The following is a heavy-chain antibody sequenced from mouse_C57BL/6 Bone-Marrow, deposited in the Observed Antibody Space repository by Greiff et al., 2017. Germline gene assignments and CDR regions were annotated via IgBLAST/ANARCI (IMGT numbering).Heavy chain of an antibody. J-gene: IGHJ4*01. Sequence: EVKLEESGPGLVKPSQSLSLTCSVTGYSITSGYYWNWIRQFPGNKLEWMGYISYDGSNNYNPSLKNRISITRDTSKNQFFLKLNSVTTEDTATYYCAREGDYDGGYYAMDYWGQGTSVTVSS. V-gene: IGHV3-6*01. CDR2: ISYDGSN. CDR3: AREGDYDGGYYAMDY. D-gene: IGHD2-4*01. CDR1: GYSITSGYY.